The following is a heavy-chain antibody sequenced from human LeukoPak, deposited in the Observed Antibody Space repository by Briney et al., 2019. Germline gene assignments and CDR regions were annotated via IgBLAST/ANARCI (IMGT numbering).Heavy chain of an antibody. CDR1: GDSVSSNSAA. CDR2: TYYRSKWYN. J-gene: IGHJ5*02. Sequence: SQTLSLTCAISGDSVSSNSAAWNWIRRSPSIGLEWLGRTYYRSKWYNDYAVSVKSRVTINSDTSKNQFSLQLNSVTPEDTAVYYCARGRLGPNWFDPWGQGTLVTVSS. V-gene: IGHV6-1*01. CDR3: ARGRLGPNWFDP. D-gene: IGHD6-19*01.